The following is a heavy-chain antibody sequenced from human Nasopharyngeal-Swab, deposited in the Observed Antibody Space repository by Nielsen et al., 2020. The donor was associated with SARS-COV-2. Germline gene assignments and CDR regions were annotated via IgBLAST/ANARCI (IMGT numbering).Heavy chain of an antibody. J-gene: IGHJ5*02. V-gene: IGHV3-9*01. CDR3: AKDTAGDPDLNWFDP. Sequence: SLKISCAASGFTFDDYAMHWVRQAPGKGLEWVSGISWNSGSIGYADSVKGRFTISRDNAKNSLYLQMNSLRAEDTALYYCAKDTAGDPDLNWFDPWSQGTLVTVSS. D-gene: IGHD2-21*01. CDR2: ISWNSGSI. CDR1: GFTFDDYA.